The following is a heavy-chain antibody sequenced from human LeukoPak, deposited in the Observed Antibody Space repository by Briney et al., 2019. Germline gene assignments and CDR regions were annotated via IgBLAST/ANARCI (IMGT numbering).Heavy chain of an antibody. V-gene: IGHV3-21*06. D-gene: IGHD1-14*01. Sequence: GGSLRLSCTTSGLTFSTSGFNWVRQAPGKGLEWVASIGPTGFDRYHADSIKGRFIISRDNANNFLYLQMDGLRAEDTAVYYCATETNGRHYDYWGRGTLLTVSS. CDR1: GLTFSTSG. CDR3: ATETNGRHYDY. CDR2: IGPTGFDR. J-gene: IGHJ4*02.